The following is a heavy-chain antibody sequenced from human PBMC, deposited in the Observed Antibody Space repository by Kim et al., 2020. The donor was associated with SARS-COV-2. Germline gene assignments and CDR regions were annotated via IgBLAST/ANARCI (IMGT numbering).Heavy chain of an antibody. CDR2: INHSGST. Sequence: SETLSLTCAVYGGSFSGYYWSWIRQPPGKGLEWIGEINHSGSTNYNPSLKSRVTISVDTSKNQFSLKLSSVTAADTAVYYCARIPPTYVLHTNYYYYGMDVWGQGTTVTVSS. J-gene: IGHJ6*02. D-gene: IGHD3-10*02. CDR1: GGSFSGYY. CDR3: ARIPPTYVLHTNYYYYGMDV. V-gene: IGHV4-34*01.